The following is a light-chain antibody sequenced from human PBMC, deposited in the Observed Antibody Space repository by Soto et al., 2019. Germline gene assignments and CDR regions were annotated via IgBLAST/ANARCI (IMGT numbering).Light chain of an antibody. V-gene: IGLV2-14*01. CDR2: EVS. Sequence: QSALTQPASGSGSPGQSITISCTGTSSDVGGYNYVSWYQQHPGKAPKLMIYEVSTRPSGVSNRFSGSKSGNTASLTISGLQAEDEADYYCSSYTRSSTWVFGGGTQVTVL. J-gene: IGLJ3*02. CDR1: SSDVGGYNY. CDR3: SSYTRSSTWV.